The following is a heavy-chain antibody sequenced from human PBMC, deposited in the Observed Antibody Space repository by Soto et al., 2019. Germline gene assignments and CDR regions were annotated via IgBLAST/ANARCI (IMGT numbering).Heavy chain of an antibody. CDR2: QSPGGSS. V-gene: IGHV4-59*01. CDR1: GGSILSLY. D-gene: IGHD3-22*01. J-gene: IGHJ4*02. CDR3: AKDGDSISRNKPLDY. Sequence: SETLSLTCTVSGGSILSLYWSWIRQPPGKGLEVIAYQSPGGSSVHNPSLMSRLSVSLDTTTNQVSLTLTSVTAADTAVYYCAKDGDSISRNKPLDYWGQGTLVTVSS.